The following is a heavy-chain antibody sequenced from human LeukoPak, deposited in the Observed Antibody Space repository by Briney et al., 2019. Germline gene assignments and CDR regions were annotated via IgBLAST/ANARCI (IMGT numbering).Heavy chain of an antibody. J-gene: IGHJ3*02. D-gene: IGHD3-10*01. Sequence: SETLSLTCTVSGYSISSGYYWGWIRQPPGKGLEWIGSIYHSGSTNYNPSLKSRVTISVDTSKNQFSLKLSSVTAADTAVYYCARQRITMVRGVIKRDAFDIWGQGTMVTVSS. CDR3: ARQRITMVRGVIKRDAFDI. CDR1: GYSISSGYY. V-gene: IGHV4-38-2*02. CDR2: IYHSGST.